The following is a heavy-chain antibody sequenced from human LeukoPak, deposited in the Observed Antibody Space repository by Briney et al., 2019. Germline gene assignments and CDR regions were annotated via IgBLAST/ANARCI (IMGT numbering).Heavy chain of an antibody. V-gene: IGHV3-74*01. D-gene: IGHD6-19*01. Sequence: PWGSLSLSCAASGFTFSKYWMLWVRQAPGKGLESVSRINTDGTVTTYADSVKGRFTVSRDNADNTMFLQMNSVRDEDTAVYYCATKQWLAPPPDSWGQGTAVTVSS. CDR1: GFTFSKYW. CDR2: INTDGTVT. CDR3: ATKQWLAPPPDS. J-gene: IGHJ4*02.